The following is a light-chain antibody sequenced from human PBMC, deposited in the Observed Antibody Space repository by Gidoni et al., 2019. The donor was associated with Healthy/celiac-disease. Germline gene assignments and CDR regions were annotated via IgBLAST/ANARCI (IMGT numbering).Light chain of an antibody. CDR2: CNS. V-gene: IGLV1-40*01. Sequence: QSVLTQPPSVSGATGQRVPISCTGSSSNIGAGYDVPWYQQLPGTAPKLLILCNSIRPSGVPDRFSGSKSGTSASLAITGLQAEDEADYYCQSYDSSLSGSRVFGGGTKLTVL. CDR1: SSNIGAGYD. J-gene: IGLJ2*01. CDR3: QSYDSSLSGSRV.